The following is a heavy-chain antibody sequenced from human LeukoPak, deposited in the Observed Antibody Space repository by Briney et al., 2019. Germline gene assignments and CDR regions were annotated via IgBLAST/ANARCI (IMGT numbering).Heavy chain of an antibody. Sequence: SVKVSCKASGGTFSSYAISWVRQAPGQGLECMGRIIPIFGTANYAQKFQGRVTITTDESTSTAYMELSSLRSEDTAVYYCASGRWLQLLGFDYWGQGTLVTVSS. CDR3: ASGRWLQLLGFDY. CDR2: IIPIFGTA. CDR1: GGTFSSYA. J-gene: IGHJ4*02. D-gene: IGHD5-24*01. V-gene: IGHV1-69*05.